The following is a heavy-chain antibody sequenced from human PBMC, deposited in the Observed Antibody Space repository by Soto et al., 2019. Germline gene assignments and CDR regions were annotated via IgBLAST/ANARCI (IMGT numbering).Heavy chain of an antibody. CDR2: IGGSGAGT. J-gene: IGHJ6*03. CDR3: TKTSIDYYNEGNSYYYYMDV. D-gene: IGHD3-22*01. Sequence: EVQLLESGGGLVQPGGSLRLSCEASGFIFSNSALSWVRQAPGKGLEWVSLIGGSGAGTYYADSVKGRFTVSRDNSKNTLYRHMSSVRAEDKAVYYCTKTSIDYYNEGNSYYYYMDVWGKGTTGTVSS. V-gene: IGHV3-23*01. CDR1: GFIFSNSA.